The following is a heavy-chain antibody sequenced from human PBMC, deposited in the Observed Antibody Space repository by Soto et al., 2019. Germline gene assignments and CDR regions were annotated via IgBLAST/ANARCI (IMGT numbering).Heavy chain of an antibody. V-gene: IGHV3-33*01. CDR1: GFTFSSYG. CDR3: ARDHHRDILAGSYYFDY. CDR2: IWYDGSNK. Sequence: QVQLVESGGGVVQPGRSLRLSCAASGFTFSSYGMHWVRQDPGKGLERVAVIWYDGSNKYYSDSVKGRFTISRDNSKNTRYLQMNSLRAEDTAVYYCARDHHRDILAGSYYFDYWGRGTLVTVSS. D-gene: IGHD3-9*01. J-gene: IGHJ4*02.